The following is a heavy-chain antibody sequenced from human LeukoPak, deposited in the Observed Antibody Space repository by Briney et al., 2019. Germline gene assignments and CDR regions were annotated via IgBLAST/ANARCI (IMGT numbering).Heavy chain of an antibody. V-gene: IGHV1-46*01. CDR3: AGEIAMHVH. Sequence: ASVKVSCKASGYTFSNNDLHWVRQAPGQGLEWLGLINLSGGSTIYAQKFQGRVTMTRDTSTSTVYMELSSLRSDDSAVYYCAGEIAMHVHWGQGTLVTVSS. J-gene: IGHJ4*02. CDR2: INLSGGST. CDR1: GYTFSNND. D-gene: IGHD3-22*01.